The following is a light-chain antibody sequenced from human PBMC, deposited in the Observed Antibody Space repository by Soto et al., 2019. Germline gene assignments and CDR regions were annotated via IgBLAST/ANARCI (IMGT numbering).Light chain of an antibody. J-gene: IGKJ4*01. V-gene: IGKV3-11*01. CDR1: QSVSSY. Sequence: EIVLTQSPATLSLSPGERATLSCRASQSVSSYLAWYQQKPGQAPRLLIYDASNRATGIPARFSGSGSGTDFTLTISSLEPEDFAVYYCQQVATFSGGTKVEIK. CDR2: DAS. CDR3: QQVAT.